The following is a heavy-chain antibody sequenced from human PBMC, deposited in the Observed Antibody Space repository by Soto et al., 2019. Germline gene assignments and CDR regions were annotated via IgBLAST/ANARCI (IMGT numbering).Heavy chain of an antibody. Sequence: ASVKVSCKASGYTFTGYYMHWVRQAPGQGLEWMGWINPNSGGTNYAQKFQGWVTMTRDTSISTAYMELSRLRSDDTAVYYCARGPAGYCGGDCYPFDYWGQGTLVTVSS. J-gene: IGHJ4*02. D-gene: IGHD2-21*02. CDR1: GYTFTGYY. CDR3: ARGPAGYCGGDCYPFDY. CDR2: INPNSGGT. V-gene: IGHV1-2*04.